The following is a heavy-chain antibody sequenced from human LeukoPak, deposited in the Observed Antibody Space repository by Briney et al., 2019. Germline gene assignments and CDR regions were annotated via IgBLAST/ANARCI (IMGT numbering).Heavy chain of an antibody. CDR2: IKDDGSDK. J-gene: IGHJ4*02. Sequence: GGSLRLSCGTSGFTFSDSWMSWFRQAPGQGLEWVASIKDDGSDKYYLDSVRGRFTISRDNAKDSLYLQLDDLRAEDTAVFYCARHLLRGQNFDYWGQGTLVTVSS. CDR1: GFTFSDSW. CDR3: ARHLLRGQNFDY. V-gene: IGHV3-7*01.